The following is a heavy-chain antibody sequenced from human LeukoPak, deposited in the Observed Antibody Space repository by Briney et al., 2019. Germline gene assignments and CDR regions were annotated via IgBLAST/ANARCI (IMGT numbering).Heavy chain of an antibody. J-gene: IGHJ3*02. Sequence: SETLSLTCAVSGYSISSGYYWGWIRQPPGKGLEWIGSIYHSGSTYYNPSLKSRVTISVDTSKNQFSLKLSSVTAADTAVYYCARLFGYYDTSGYLKQSAFDIWGQGTMVTVSS. V-gene: IGHV4-38-2*01. CDR1: GYSISSGYY. CDR2: IYHSGST. CDR3: ARLFGYYDTSGYLKQSAFDI. D-gene: IGHD3-22*01.